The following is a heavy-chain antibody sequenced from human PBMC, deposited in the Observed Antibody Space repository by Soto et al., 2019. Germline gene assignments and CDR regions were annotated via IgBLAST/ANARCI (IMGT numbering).Heavy chain of an antibody. J-gene: IGHJ3*02. D-gene: IGHD3-10*01. CDR1: GFTFDDYA. CDR2: ISWKSGSI. Sequence: EVQLVESGGGLVQPGRSLRLSCAASGFTFDDYAMHWVRQAPGKGLEWVSGISWKSGSIGYADSVKGRFTISRDNAKNSLYLQTNSMRAEDTDLYYCAKGSHSGGAFDIWGQGTMVTVSS. CDR3: AKGSHSGGAFDI. V-gene: IGHV3-9*01.